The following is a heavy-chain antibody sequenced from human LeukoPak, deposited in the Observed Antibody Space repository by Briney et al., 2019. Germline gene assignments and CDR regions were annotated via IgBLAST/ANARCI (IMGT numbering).Heavy chain of an antibody. J-gene: IGHJ4*02. D-gene: IGHD1-26*01. V-gene: IGHV3-23*01. Sequence: GGSLRLSCAASGFTFSSYAMSWVRQAPGKGLEWVSVISGSGGSIKYVDSVKGRFTISRDNSKNTLYLQMNSLRAEDTAVYYCAKVPARDGSYYGQTYFDYWGQGTLVTVSS. CDR3: AKVPARDGSYYGQTYFDY. CDR2: ISGSGGSI. CDR1: GFTFSSYA.